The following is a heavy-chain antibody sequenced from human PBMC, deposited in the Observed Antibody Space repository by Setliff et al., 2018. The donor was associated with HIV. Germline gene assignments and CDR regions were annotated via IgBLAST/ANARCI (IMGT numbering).Heavy chain of an antibody. CDR1: GFTFSGAE. CDR2: IRSKADKYAT. J-gene: IGHJ5*02. V-gene: IGHV3-73*01. Sequence: GESLKISCAASGFTFSGAEIHWVRQASGKGLEWVGRIRSKADKYATDYGASAKGRFIISRDDSKKTAYLQMSSLRAEDTAMYYCARQPYDSRSFGWFDPWGQGTLVTVSS. CDR3: ARQPYDSRSFGWFDP. D-gene: IGHD3-10*01.